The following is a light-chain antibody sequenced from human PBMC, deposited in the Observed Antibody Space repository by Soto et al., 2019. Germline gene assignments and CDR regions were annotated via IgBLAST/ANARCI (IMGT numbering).Light chain of an antibody. Sequence: EIVLTQYPGTLSLPPLHSLTHXKTPSQGVASNYLAWYQQKLGQAPRPLIYGASSRATGARDRFSGSGSGTDFTLTISRLEREDSAVYYCQQYGSSPWTFGQGTKVDIK. CDR1: QGVASNY. V-gene: IGKV3-20*01. CDR3: QQYGSSPWT. J-gene: IGKJ1*01. CDR2: GAS.